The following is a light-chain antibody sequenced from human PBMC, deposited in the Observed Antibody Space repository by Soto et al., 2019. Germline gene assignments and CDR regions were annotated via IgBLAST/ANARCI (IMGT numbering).Light chain of an antibody. J-gene: IGKJ4*01. CDR2: AAS. CDR3: QQSYVTPLT. Sequence: IHMTHSPPSLSASFGDRVTITFRASQTIDTFVNWYQQKPGRAPKLLIFAASTLHSGVPSRFSGSGSGTDFTLTITSLQPEDFATYYCQQSYVTPLTFGGGTKVDIK. V-gene: IGKV1-39*01. CDR1: QTIDTF.